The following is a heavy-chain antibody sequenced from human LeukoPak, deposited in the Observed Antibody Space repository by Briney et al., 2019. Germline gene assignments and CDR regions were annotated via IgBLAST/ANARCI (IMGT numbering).Heavy chain of an antibody. CDR2: ISGTGDSP. CDR3: AKDIGWFDP. CDR1: GFTFRSYA. V-gene: IGHV3-23*01. Sequence: PGGSLRLSCAASGFTFRSYAMKWVRQAPGKGLEWVSAISGTGDSPHYADSVKGRFTISRDNSKNTLYLQMNSLRAEDTAFYYCAKDIGWFDPWGQGTLVTVSS. J-gene: IGHJ5*02.